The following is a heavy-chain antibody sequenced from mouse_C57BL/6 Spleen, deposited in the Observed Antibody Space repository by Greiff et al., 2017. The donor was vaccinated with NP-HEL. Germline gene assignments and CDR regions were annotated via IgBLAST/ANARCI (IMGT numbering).Heavy chain of an antibody. Sequence: QVQLQQPGAELVMPGASVKLSCKASGYTFTSYWMHWVKQRPGQGLEWIGEIDPSDSYTNYNQKFKGKATLTVDKSSSTAYMQLSSLTSEDSAVYYCARRGIYGSFLYWGQGTTLTVSS. V-gene: IGHV1-69*01. CDR3: ARRGIYGSFLY. CDR2: IDPSDSYT. J-gene: IGHJ2*01. CDR1: GYTFTSYW. D-gene: IGHD1-1*01.